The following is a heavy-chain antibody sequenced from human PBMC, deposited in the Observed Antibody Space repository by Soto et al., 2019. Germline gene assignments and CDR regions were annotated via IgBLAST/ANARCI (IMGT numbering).Heavy chain of an antibody. V-gene: IGHV4-39*01. D-gene: IGHD2-2*01. Sequence: SETPSLPCSVSVSDGSISSRSFHWDWIRQAPGKGLEWIGSIYYSGSTYYNPSLESRVTISADTSKNQFSLKLSSVTAADTAWYYCARRAGAVPSQLWGQGTRATVSS. J-gene: IGHJ1*01. CDR2: IYYSGST. CDR3: ARRAGAVPSQL. CDR1: DGSISSRSFH.